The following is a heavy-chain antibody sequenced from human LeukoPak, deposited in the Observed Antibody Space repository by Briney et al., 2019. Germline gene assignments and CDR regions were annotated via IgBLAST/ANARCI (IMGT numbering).Heavy chain of an antibody. CDR2: IYYSGST. CDR3: AREEPNEGVFDY. J-gene: IGHJ4*02. V-gene: IGHV4-31*03. CDR1: GGSISSGGYY. Sequence: PSETLSLTCTVSGGSISSGGYYWSWIRQHPGKGLEWIGYIYYSGSTYYNPSLKSRVTISVDTSKNQFSLKLSSVTAADTAVYYCAREEPNEGVFDYWGQGTLVTVSS. D-gene: IGHD3-10*01.